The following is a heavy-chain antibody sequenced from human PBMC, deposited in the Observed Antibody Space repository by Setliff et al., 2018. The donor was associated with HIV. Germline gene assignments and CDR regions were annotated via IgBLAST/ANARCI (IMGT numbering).Heavy chain of an antibody. V-gene: IGHV4-31*03. CDR3: ARTVPHSAAQDAFDI. Sequence: SETLSLTCTVSGGSISSGNYYWSWIRQHPGKGLGWIGYIYYSGSTYYNPSLKSRVTMSVDTSKNQFSLKLSSVTAEDTGVYYCARTVPHSAAQDAFDIWGQGTVVTVSS. CDR1: GGSISSGNYY. J-gene: IGHJ3*02. CDR2: IYYSGST. D-gene: IGHD4-4*01.